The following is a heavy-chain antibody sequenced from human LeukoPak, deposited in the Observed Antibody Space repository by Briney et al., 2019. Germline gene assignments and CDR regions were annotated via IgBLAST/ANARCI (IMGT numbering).Heavy chain of an antibody. CDR1: GYTFTDYY. J-gene: IGHJ4*02. CDR2: VDPEDGET. Sequence: ASAKISCKVSGYTFTDYYMHWVQQAPGKGLEWMGLVDPEDGETIYAEKFQGRVTITADTSTDTAYMELSSLRSEDTAVYYCARGGAMIVVVNEYDYWGQGTLVTVSS. D-gene: IGHD3-22*01. CDR3: ARGGAMIVVVNEYDY. V-gene: IGHV1-69-2*01.